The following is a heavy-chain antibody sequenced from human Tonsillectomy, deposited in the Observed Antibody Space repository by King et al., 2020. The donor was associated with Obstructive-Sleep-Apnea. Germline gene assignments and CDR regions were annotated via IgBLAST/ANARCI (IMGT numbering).Heavy chain of an antibody. CDR2: IRYDGTET. CDR1: GFTFSLYG. Sequence: VQLVESGGGVVQPGRSLRLSCAASGFTFSLYGMHWVRQAPGKGLEWVAFIRYDGTETYFGDSVKGRSTISRDNSKNSVELQMNRLRVEDTAVYFCAKDIFRCGARCPQYYYTMDVWGQGTSVIVSS. D-gene: IGHD2-21*01. CDR3: AKDIFRCGARCPQYYYTMDV. V-gene: IGHV3-30*02. J-gene: IGHJ6*02.